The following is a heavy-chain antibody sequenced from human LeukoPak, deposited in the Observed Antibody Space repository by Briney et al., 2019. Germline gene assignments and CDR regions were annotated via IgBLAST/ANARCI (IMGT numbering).Heavy chain of an antibody. V-gene: IGHV3-66*01. D-gene: IGHD6-19*01. Sequence: HPGGSLRRSCAASGFTVTSYFMSWVRQAPGKGLEWVSVLYSGGSTYYADSVKGRFTISRDNSKNTLYLQMNSLRAEDTAVYYCVRVTSRGWYGDSWGQGTLATVSS. CDR2: LYSGGST. CDR1: GFTVTSYF. CDR3: VRVTSRGWYGDS. J-gene: IGHJ4*02.